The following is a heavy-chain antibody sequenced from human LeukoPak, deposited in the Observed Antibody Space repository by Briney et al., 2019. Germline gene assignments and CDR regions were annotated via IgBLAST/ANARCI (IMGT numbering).Heavy chain of an antibody. CDR1: GYSISSGYY. CDR2: IYHSGST. CDR3: ARITGYSYHGFDY. J-gene: IGHJ4*02. Sequence: SETLSLTCAVSGYSISSGYYWGWIRQPPGKGLEWIGSIYHSGSTYYNPSLKSRVTISVDTSKNQFSLKLSSVTAADTAVYYCARITGYSYHGFDYWGQGTLVTVSS. D-gene: IGHD5-18*01. V-gene: IGHV4-38-2*01.